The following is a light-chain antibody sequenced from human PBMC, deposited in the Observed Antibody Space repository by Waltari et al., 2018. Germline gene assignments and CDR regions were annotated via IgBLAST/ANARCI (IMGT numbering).Light chain of an antibody. CDR1: SDHSAYA. CDR2: IAGGGGH. CDR3: QTWDPDTVV. Sequence: QLAVTQSPSASASLGASVKPTCTLSSDHSAYAIAWHQHQPDKGPRFLMKIAGGGGHTKGDGIPDRFSGFSSGAERYLTISSLQYEDEAAYYCQTWDPDTVVFGGGTKLTV. J-gene: IGLJ2*01. V-gene: IGLV4-69*01.